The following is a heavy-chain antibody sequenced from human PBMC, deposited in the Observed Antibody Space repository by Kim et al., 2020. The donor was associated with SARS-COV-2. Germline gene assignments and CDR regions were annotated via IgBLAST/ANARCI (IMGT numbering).Heavy chain of an antibody. D-gene: IGHD3-10*01. J-gene: IGHJ6*02. CDR2: IWYDGSNK. CDR1: GFTFSSYG. V-gene: IGHV3-33*01. Sequence: GGSLRLSCAASGFTFSSYGMHWVRQAPGKGLEWVAVIWYDGSNKYYADSVKGRFTISRDNSKNTLYLQMNSLRAEDTAVYYCAREPWEGMVRGVKSDSYGMDVWGQGTTVTVSS. CDR3: AREPWEGMVRGVKSDSYGMDV.